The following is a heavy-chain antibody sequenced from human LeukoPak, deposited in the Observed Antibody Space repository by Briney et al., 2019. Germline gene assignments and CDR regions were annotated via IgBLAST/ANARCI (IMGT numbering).Heavy chain of an antibody. V-gene: IGHV4-38-2*02. J-gene: IGHJ4*02. CDR1: GYSISSGYY. CDR2: IYHSGST. Sequence: PSETLSLTCTVSGYSISSGYYWGWIRQPPGKGLGWIGSIYHSGSTYYNPSLKSRVTISVDTSKNQFSLKLSSVTAADTAVYYCARDYCSSTSCGGFDYWGQGTLVTVSS. CDR3: ARDYCSSTSCGGFDY. D-gene: IGHD2-2*01.